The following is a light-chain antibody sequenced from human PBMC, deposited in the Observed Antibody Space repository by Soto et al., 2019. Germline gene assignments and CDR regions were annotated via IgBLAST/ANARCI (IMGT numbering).Light chain of an antibody. V-gene: IGLV1-40*01. CDR1: SSNIWAGYD. CDR2: GNS. Sequence: QSVLTQPPSVSGAPGQRVTISCTGSSSNIWAGYDVHWYQQLPGTAPKLLIYGNSNRPSGVPDRFSGSKSGTSASLAITGLQAEDEADYYCQSYDSSFYVFGTGTKLTVL. J-gene: IGLJ1*01. CDR3: QSYDSSFYV.